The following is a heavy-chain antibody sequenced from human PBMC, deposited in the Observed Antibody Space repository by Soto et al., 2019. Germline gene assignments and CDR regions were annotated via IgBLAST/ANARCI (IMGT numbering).Heavy chain of an antibody. CDR2: INAGNGYT. Sequence: QVQLVQSGAEVKKPGASVKVSCQASGYTFTSYAVHCVRQAPGQRLEWRGWINAGNGYTKYSQKFQVRVTITRDTSANTSYMHLSSLRSEDTALYYCARNSGSIDVWGQGTTVTVS. J-gene: IGHJ6*02. CDR1: GYTFTSYA. V-gene: IGHV1-3*01. D-gene: IGHD3-10*01. CDR3: ARNSGSIDV.